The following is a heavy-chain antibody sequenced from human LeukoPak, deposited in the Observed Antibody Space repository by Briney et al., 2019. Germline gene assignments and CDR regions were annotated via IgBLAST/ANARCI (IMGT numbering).Heavy chain of an antibody. CDR2: INSDGSST. D-gene: IGHD6-13*01. V-gene: IGHV3-74*01. Sequence: GGSLRLSCAASGFTFSSYWMHWVRQAPGKGLVWVSRINSDGSSTSYADSVKGRLTISRDNAKNTLYLQMNSLRAEDTAVYYCARDGSSWSNWLDPWGQGTLVTVSS. CDR3: ARDGSSWSNWLDP. CDR1: GFTFSSYW. J-gene: IGHJ5*02.